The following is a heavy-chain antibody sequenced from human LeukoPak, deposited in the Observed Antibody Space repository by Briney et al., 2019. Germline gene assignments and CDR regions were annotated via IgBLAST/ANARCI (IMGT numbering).Heavy chain of an antibody. CDR3: ATADVAVAGTPDY. CDR2: FDPEDGET. V-gene: IGHV1-24*01. Sequence: ASVKVSCKVSGYTLSKLSIHWVRQAPGKGLEWMGSFDPEDGETIYAQKFQGRVTMTEDTSTNTAYMELSSLRSEDTAVYYCATADVAVAGTPDYWGQGTLVTVSS. CDR1: GYTLSKLS. D-gene: IGHD6-19*01. J-gene: IGHJ4*02.